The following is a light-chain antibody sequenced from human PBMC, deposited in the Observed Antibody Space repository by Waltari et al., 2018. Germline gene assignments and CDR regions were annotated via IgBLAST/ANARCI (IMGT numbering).Light chain of an antibody. V-gene: IGKV3-20*01. CDR3: QQYGSSSYT. CDR1: QSVSHNY. J-gene: IGKJ2*01. Sequence: EIVFTQSPGTLSLSPGVRATLSCRASQSVSHNYLAWYQQTPGQAPRPLMIGASTRAIGIPDRFSGSGSGTDFTLTISRLEPEDFAVYYCQQYGSSSYTFGQGTKLEIK. CDR2: GAS.